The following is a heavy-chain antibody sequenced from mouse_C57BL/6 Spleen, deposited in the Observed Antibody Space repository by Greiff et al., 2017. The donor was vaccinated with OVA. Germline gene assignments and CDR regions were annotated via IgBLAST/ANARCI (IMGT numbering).Heavy chain of an antibody. Sequence: QVQLQQSGPELVKPGASVKISCKASGYAFSSSWMNWVKQRPGKGLEWIGRIYPGDGDTNYNGKFKGKATLTADKSSSTAYMQLSSLTSEDSAVYFCARNDGYFGYWGQGTTLTVSS. D-gene: IGHD2-3*01. CDR1: GYAFSSSW. V-gene: IGHV1-82*01. CDR2: IYPGDGDT. J-gene: IGHJ2*01. CDR3: ARNDGYFGY.